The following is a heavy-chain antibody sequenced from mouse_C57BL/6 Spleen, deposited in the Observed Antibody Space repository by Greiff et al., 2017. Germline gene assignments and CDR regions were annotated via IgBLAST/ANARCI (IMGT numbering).Heavy chain of an antibody. CDR3: ARKIYYEYEGYAMDY. CDR1: VYAFSSSW. CDR2: IYPGDGDT. V-gene: IGHV1-82*01. D-gene: IGHD2-4*01. J-gene: IGHJ4*01. Sequence: QVQLQQSGPELFPPLAPFPHSFNASVYAFSSSWMNWVKQRPGKGLEWIGRIYPGDGDTNYNGKFKGKATLTADKSSSTAYMQLSSLTSEDSAVYFCARKIYYEYEGYAMDYWGQGTSVTVSS.